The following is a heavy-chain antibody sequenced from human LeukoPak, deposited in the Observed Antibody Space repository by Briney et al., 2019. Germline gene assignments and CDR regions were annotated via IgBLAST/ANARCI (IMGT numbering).Heavy chain of an antibody. CDR2: MNPNSGNT. J-gene: IGHJ6*03. CDR3: ASTYYDFWSAGRYYMDV. V-gene: IGHV1-8*02. Sequence: ASVKVSCKASGYTFTSYDINWVRQATGQGLEWMGWMNPNSGNTGYAQKFQGRVTMTRDTSISTAYMELSRLRSDDTAVYYCASTYYDFWSAGRYYMDVWGKGTTVTVSS. D-gene: IGHD3-3*01. CDR1: GYTFTSYD.